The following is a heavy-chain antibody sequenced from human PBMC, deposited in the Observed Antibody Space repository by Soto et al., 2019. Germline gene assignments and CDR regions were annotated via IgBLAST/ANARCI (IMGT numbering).Heavy chain of an antibody. J-gene: IGHJ4*02. CDR3: ARVESDGDYFDY. Sequence: ASVKVSCKASGYTFTSYAMHWVRQAPGQRLEWMGWINAGSGNTKYSQKFQGRVTMTRDTSMSTAYMELRSLRSDDTAVYYCARVESDGDYFDYWGQGTLVTVSS. CDR1: GYTFTSYA. D-gene: IGHD4-17*01. V-gene: IGHV1-3*01. CDR2: INAGSGNT.